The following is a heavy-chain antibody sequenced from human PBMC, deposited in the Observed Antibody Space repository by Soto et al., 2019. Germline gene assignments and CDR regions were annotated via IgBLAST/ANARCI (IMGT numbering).Heavy chain of an antibody. D-gene: IGHD5-18*01. CDR1: GFTFSSYA. CDR2: ISGSGGST. CDR3: AKDPSRDSYGPGRYY. Sequence: EVQLLESGGGLVQPGGSLRLSCAASGFTFSSYAMSWVRQAPGKGLEWVSAISGSGGSTYYAASVKGRFTISRDNSKNTLYLQMNSLRAEDTAVYYCAKDPSRDSYGPGRYYWGQGTLVTVSS. V-gene: IGHV3-23*01. J-gene: IGHJ4*02.